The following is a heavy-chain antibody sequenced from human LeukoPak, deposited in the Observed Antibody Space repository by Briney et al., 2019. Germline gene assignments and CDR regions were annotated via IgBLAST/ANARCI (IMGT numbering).Heavy chain of an antibody. Sequence: PSETLSLTCTVSGGSISSSSYYWGWIRQPPGKGLEWIGSIYYSGGTYYNPSLKSRVTISVDTSKNQFSLKLSSVTAADTAVYYCARQGGNDFWSGYSSDYFDYWGQGTLVTVSS. CDR3: ARQGGNDFWSGYSSDYFDY. V-gene: IGHV4-39*01. D-gene: IGHD3-3*01. CDR1: GGSISSSSYY. J-gene: IGHJ4*02. CDR2: IYYSGGT.